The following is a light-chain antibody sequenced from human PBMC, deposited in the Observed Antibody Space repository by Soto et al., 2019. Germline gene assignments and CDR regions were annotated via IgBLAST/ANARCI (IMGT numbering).Light chain of an antibody. CDR3: QQYGSSPLT. J-gene: IGKJ4*01. CDR2: DAS. V-gene: IGKV3-20*01. CDR1: QSVRSNY. Sequence: EIVLTQSPGTLSLSPGERATLSCRASQSVRSNYLAWYQQKPGQAPRFLIYDASSRATGIPGRFSGSGSGTDFTLTISRLEQEYFAVYYCQQYGSSPLTFGGGTKVEIK.